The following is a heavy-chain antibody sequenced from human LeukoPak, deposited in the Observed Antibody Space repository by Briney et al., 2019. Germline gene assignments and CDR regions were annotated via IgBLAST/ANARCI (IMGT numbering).Heavy chain of an antibody. D-gene: IGHD1-26*01. CDR3: ARVTSRSGYSGSYYYFDY. V-gene: IGHV3-21*01. CDR2: ISIGSGYI. J-gene: IGHJ4*02. CDR1: GFTFSTYS. Sequence: GGPLRLSYAASGFTFSTYSMNWVRQAPGKGLEWVSSISIGSGYIYYADSVKGRFTISRDNAKNSLYLQMNSLRAEDTAVYYCARVTSRSGYSGSYYYFDYWGQGTLVTVSS.